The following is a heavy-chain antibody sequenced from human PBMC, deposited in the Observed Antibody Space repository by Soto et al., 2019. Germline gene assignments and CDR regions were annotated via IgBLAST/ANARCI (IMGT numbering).Heavy chain of an antibody. CDR2: IVPMFGTP. CDR3: ARNGTYDSSLSQYSGMDV. CDR1: GGTFANFI. Sequence: QEQLVQSGAEVKEPGSSVRVSCKASGGTFANFIMNWVRQTPGQGLEWMGGIVPMFGTPTYAEKFKGRLAISATGSTSTVYMELTSLRSDDTAVYYCARNGTYDSSLSQYSGMDVWGQGTTVTVS. J-gene: IGHJ6*02. V-gene: IGHV1-69*01. D-gene: IGHD3-22*01.